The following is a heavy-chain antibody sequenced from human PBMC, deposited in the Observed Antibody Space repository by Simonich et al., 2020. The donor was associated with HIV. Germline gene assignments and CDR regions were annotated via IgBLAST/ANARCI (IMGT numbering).Heavy chain of an antibody. CDR1: GGSFSGYY. J-gene: IGHJ4*02. CDR3: ARRDRELILYFDY. CDR2: INHRGIT. V-gene: IGHV4-34*01. Sequence: QVQLQQWGAGLLTPSETLSLTCAVYGGSFSGYYWSWIRQPPGKGLEWIGEINHRGITNYKSSLNSRATISVDKSKNQFSLKLSSVTAADTAIYYCARRDRELILYFDYWGQGNLVTVSS. D-gene: IGHD3-3*01.